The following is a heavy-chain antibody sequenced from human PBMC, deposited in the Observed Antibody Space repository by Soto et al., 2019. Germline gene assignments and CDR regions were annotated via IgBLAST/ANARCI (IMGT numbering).Heavy chain of an antibody. J-gene: IGHJ5*02. CDR3: ARVGTWYDFWSGYYWSWFDP. CDR2: IYYSGST. CDR1: GGSISSYY. D-gene: IGHD3-3*01. V-gene: IGHV4-59*01. Sequence: SETLSLTCTVSGGSISSYYWSWIRQPPGKGLEWIGYIYYSGSTNYNPSLKSRVTISVDTSKNQFSLKLSSVTAADTAVYYCARVGTWYDFWSGYYWSWFDPRAQRTPVTVSS.